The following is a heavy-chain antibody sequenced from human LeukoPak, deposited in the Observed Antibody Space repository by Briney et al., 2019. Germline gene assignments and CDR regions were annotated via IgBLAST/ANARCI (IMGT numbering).Heavy chain of an antibody. V-gene: IGHV1-8*01. CDR2: MNPNSGNT. CDR1: GYTFTSYD. D-gene: IGHD3-10*01. J-gene: IGHJ3*02. Sequence: ASVKVSCKASGYTFTSYDINWVRQATGQGLEWMGWMNPNSGNTGYAQKFQGRVTMTRNTSISTAYMELSSLRSEDTAVYYCARELWFGEYLHDAFDIWGQGTMVTVSS. CDR3: ARELWFGEYLHDAFDI.